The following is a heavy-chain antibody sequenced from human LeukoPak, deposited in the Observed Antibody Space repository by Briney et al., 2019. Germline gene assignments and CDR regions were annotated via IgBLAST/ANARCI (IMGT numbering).Heavy chain of an antibody. Sequence: GASVKVSCTASGYTFTSYDINWVRQATGQGLEWMGWMNPNSGNTGYAQKFQGRVTMTRNTSISTAYMELSSLRSEDTAVYYCARGSSVLRYFDWLSTPGYYYYGMDVWGQGTTVTVSS. CDR3: ARGSSVLRYFDWLSTPGYYYYGMDV. CDR2: MNPNSGNT. CDR1: GYTFTSYD. J-gene: IGHJ6*02. V-gene: IGHV1-8*01. D-gene: IGHD3-9*01.